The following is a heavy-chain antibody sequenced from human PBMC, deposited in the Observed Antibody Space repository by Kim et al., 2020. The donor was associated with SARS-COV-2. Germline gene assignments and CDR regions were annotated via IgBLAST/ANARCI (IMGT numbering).Heavy chain of an antibody. J-gene: IGHJ4*01. CDR1: GFTFSDYS. V-gene: IGHV3-11*01. CDR2: ISSSGSYV. D-gene: IGHD3-10*01. Sequence: GGSLRLSCAASGFTFSDYSMTWIRQAPGKGLEWVSYISSSGSYVNYADSVKGRFTISRDNAKNSLYLQMSSLRAEDTALYYCARVLFGDLSADYFDLWG. CDR3: ARVLFGDLSADYFDL.